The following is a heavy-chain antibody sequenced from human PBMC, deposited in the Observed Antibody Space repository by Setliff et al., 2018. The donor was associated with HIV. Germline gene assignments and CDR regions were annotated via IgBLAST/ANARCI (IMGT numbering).Heavy chain of an antibody. D-gene: IGHD6-19*01. CDR2: INHSGST. CDR1: GWSFSGYY. Sequence: SETLSLTCAVYGWSFSGYYWSWIRQPPGKGLEWIGEINHSGSTNYNMSHGSRVTISLDASRNQFSLELISVTAANTAVYYCAGELNEQWDGTCYFDYWGQGTLVTVSS. CDR3: AGELNEQWDGTCYFDY. J-gene: IGHJ4*02. V-gene: IGHV4-34*01.